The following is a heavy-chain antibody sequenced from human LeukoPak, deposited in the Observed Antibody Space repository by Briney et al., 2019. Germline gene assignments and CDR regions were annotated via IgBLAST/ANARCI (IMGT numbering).Heavy chain of an antibody. CDR2: NHYSGST. Sequence: KPSETLSLTCTVSGSSISSYYWSWIRQPPGKGLEWIGYNHYSGSTNYNPSLKSRVTISIDTFKNQFSLILTSVTAADTAVYYCARQGYSSGSYYFDYWGQGTLVTVSS. J-gene: IGHJ4*02. CDR1: GSSISSYY. V-gene: IGHV4-59*01. CDR3: ARQGYSSGSYYFDY. D-gene: IGHD6-19*01.